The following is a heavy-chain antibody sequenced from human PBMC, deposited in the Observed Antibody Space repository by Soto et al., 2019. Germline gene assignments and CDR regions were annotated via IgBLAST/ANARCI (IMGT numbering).Heavy chain of an antibody. CDR2: IIPIFGTA. V-gene: IGHV1-69*13. D-gene: IGHD4-4*01. CDR3: ARGGYDYSNRGFDY. CDR1: GGTFSSYA. Sequence: SVKVSCKASGGTFSSYAISWVRQAPGQGLEWMGGIIPIFGTANYAQKFQGRVTITADESTSTAYMELSSLRSEDTAVYYCARGGYDYSNRGFDYWGQGTLVTVSS. J-gene: IGHJ4*02.